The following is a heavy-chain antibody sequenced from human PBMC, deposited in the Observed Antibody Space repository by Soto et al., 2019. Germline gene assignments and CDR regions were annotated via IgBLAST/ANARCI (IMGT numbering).Heavy chain of an antibody. Sequence: EVQLLESGGGVVQPGGSLRLSCVASGFNFKKFAMSWVRQAPGEGLEWVSGISCCGGSTSYADSVKGRFSIARDDSTNTLSLQMNNLRVEDTAQYYCATADGEQWLLPHLDKWGQGTLVTFS. CDR1: GFNFKKFA. J-gene: IGHJ4*02. V-gene: IGHV3-23*01. D-gene: IGHD6-19*01. CDR2: ISCCGGST. CDR3: ATADGEQWLLPHLDK.